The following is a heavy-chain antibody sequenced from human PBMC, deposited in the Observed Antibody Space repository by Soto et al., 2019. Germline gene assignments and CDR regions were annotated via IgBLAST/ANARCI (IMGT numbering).Heavy chain of an antibody. CDR1: GFTVSSNY. D-gene: IGHD2-15*01. CDR3: ASGYCSGGSCWNYYYNGMDV. Sequence: GGSLRLSXAASGFTVSSNYMSWVRQAPGKGLEWVSIIYSGGSTYYADSVKGRFTISRDNSKNTLYLQMNSLRAEDTAVYYCASGYCSGGSCWNYYYNGMDVWGQGTTVTVSS. J-gene: IGHJ6*02. V-gene: IGHV3-53*01. CDR2: IYSGGST.